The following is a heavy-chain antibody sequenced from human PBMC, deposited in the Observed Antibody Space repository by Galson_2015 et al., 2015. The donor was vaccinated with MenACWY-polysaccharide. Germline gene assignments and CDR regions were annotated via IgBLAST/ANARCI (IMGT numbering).Heavy chain of an antibody. V-gene: IGHV3-23*01. Sequence: SLRLSCAVSGFSITSYAVDWVRQAPGKGLEWVAVISGSGTNIQYADSVKSRFTISRDTSKSTLYLQMNSLRAEDTAKYYCAKASQWGAAAVGSFDHWGQGTLVTVSS. D-gene: IGHD6-13*01. CDR1: GFSITSYA. CDR3: AKASQWGAAAVGSFDH. J-gene: IGHJ4*02. CDR2: ISGSGTNI.